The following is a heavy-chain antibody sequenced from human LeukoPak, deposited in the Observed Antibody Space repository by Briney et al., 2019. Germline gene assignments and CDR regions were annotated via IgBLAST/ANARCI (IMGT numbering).Heavy chain of an antibody. V-gene: IGHV3-9*01. CDR1: GFALDDYV. CDR2: ISRDSANI. J-gene: IGHJ6*02. Sequence: PGGSLRLSCTASGFALDDYVMHWVRQTPGGGLEGVSGISRDSANIGYADSVKGRFTISRDNDKSSLYLQMNSLTTEDTALYYCARDFCTGCNYYFYGMDVWGRGTTVTVSS. CDR3: ARDFCTGCNYYFYGMDV. D-gene: IGHD2-2*01.